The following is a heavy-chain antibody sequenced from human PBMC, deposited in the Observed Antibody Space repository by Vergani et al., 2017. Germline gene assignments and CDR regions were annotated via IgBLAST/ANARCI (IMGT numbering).Heavy chain of an antibody. Sequence: QVQLQESGPGLVKPSETLSLTCAVSGYSISSGYYWGWIRQPPGKGLEWIGYIYYSGSTNYNPSLKSRVTISVEKSKNQFSLKLSSVTAADTAVYYCARVKEDYCSGGSCYRNWFDPWGQGTLVTVSS. D-gene: IGHD2-15*01. V-gene: IGHV4-61*01. CDR1: GYSISSGYY. CDR3: ARVKEDYCSGGSCYRNWFDP. CDR2: IYYSGST. J-gene: IGHJ5*02.